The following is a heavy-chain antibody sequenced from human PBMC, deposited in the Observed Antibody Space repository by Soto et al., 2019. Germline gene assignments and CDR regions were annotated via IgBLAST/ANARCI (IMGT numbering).Heavy chain of an antibody. D-gene: IGHD2-21*02. J-gene: IGHJ6*02. CDR1: GFTFSSFW. V-gene: IGHV3-74*01. CDR3: ARDVVVTAIYVTYYYGMDV. CDR2: INSDGSST. Sequence: GGSLRLSCAASGFTFSSFWMHWVRQAPGKGLVWVSRINSDGSSTSYADSVKGRFTISRDNAKNTLYLQMNSLRAEDTAVYYCARDVVVTAIYVTYYYGMDVWGQGTAVTVS.